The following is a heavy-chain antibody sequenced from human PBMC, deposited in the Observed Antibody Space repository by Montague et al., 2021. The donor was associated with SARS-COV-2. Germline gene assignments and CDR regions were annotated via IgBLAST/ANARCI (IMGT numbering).Heavy chain of an antibody. CDR3: ARHVSGSLAHFHH. V-gene: IGHV4-59*08. D-gene: IGHD1-26*01. CDR1: GGSFSSYY. Sequence: SETLSLTCTVSGGSFSSYYWSWIRQPPAKGLEWIGYINYSGSTNYNPSLKSRVTISVDTSKNQFSLNLSSVTAADTAVYYCARHVSGSLAHFHHWGQGSLVTVSS. J-gene: IGHJ1*01. CDR2: INYSGST.